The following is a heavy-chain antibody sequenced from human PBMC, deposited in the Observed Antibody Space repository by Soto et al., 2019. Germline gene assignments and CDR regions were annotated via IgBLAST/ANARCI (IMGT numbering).Heavy chain of an antibody. J-gene: IGHJ4*02. V-gene: IGHV4-34*01. CDR1: SASFIGYY. CDR2: INHSGST. CDR3: ARRRNTFAAGGCFAA. D-gene: IGHD2-15*01. Sequence: SETLSLTCALYSASFIGYYWGWMGQPPGKGLEWIGEINHSGSTNYNPSLKSRVTISVDTSKNQFSLKLSSVTAADTAVYYCARRRNTFAAGGCFAARGQASPVTVAS.